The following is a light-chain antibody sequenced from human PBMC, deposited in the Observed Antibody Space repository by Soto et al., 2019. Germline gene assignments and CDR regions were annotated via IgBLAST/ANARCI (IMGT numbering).Light chain of an antibody. Sequence: IVMTQFPSTLSVSPGERATLSCRASQSVSSNLAWYQQKPGQAPRLLIYDASTRATGIPARFSGSGSGTEFTLTISSLQSEDFAVYYCHQYNNWPRTFGQGTKVDIK. V-gene: IGKV3-15*01. J-gene: IGKJ1*01. CDR1: QSVSSN. CDR3: HQYNNWPRT. CDR2: DAS.